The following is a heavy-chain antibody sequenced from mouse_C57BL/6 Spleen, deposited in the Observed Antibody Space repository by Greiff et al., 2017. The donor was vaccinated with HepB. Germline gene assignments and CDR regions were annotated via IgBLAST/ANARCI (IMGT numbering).Heavy chain of an antibody. V-gene: IGHV5-17*01. CDR3: ARRDYGSRSWYFDV. J-gene: IGHJ1*03. CDR2: ISSGSSTI. Sequence: EVMLVESGGGLVKPGGSLKLSCAASGFTFSDYGMHWVRQAPEKGLEWVAYISSGSSTIYYADTVKGRFTISRDNAKNTLFLQMTSLRSEDTAMYYCARRDYGSRSWYFDVWGTGTTVTVSS. CDR1: GFTFSDYG. D-gene: IGHD1-1*01.